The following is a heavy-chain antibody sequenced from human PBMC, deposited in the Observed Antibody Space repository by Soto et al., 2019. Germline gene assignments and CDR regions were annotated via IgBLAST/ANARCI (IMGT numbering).Heavy chain of an antibody. V-gene: IGHV1-2*02. CDR2: INPKFGDT. CDR1: GYTFTAYH. J-gene: IGHJ6*02. D-gene: IGHD3-10*02. Sequence: QVRLVQSGAEVKEPGDSVRVSCEASGYTFTAYHIHWVRQAPGQGLEWMGWINPKFGDTGYAQDFQGRVSMTSDMSISTAYMELSRLTSDDTAIYYCARNMDYYYGRGSGNGQGVWGQGTTVTVFS. CDR3: ARNMDYYYGRGSGNGQGV.